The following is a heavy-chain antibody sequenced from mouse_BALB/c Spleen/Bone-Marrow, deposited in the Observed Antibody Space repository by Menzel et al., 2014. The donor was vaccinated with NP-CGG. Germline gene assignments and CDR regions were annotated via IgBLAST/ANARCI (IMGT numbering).Heavy chain of an antibody. CDR2: ISSGGSYT. V-gene: IGHV5-9*02. Sequence: VQLKESGGGLVKPGGSLKLSCAASGFAFSSYDMSWVRPTPEKRLEWVATISSGGSYTYYPDSVKGRFTISRDNARNTLYLQMSSLRSEDTALYYCVRRVQLDYWGQGTTLTVSS. CDR3: VRRVQLDY. J-gene: IGHJ2*01. CDR1: GFAFSSYD.